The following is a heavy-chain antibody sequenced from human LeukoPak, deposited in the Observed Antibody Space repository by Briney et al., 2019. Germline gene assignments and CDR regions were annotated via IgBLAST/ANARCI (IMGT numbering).Heavy chain of an antibody. CDR3: ARHAEGYSGYDRGRYYSYYMDV. J-gene: IGHJ6*03. CDR1: GYSISSGYY. D-gene: IGHD5-12*01. CDR2: IYHSGST. Sequence: KPSETLSLTCAVSGYSISSGYYWGWIRQPPGKGLEWIGSIYHSGSTYYNPSLKSRVTISVDKSKNQFSLKLISVTAADTAVYYCARHAEGYSGYDRGRYYSYYMDVWGKGTTVTVSS. V-gene: IGHV4-38-2*01.